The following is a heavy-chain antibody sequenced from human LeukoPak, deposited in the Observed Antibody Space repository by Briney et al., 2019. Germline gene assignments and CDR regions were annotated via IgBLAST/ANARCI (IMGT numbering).Heavy chain of an antibody. CDR1: GLTFSSYG. CDR3: ARGTSGGYEGDY. J-gene: IGHJ4*02. CDR2: IWYDGGNK. V-gene: IGHV3-33*01. Sequence: GGSLRLSCAASGLTFSSYGMHWVRQAPGKGLEWVAVIWYDGGNKYYADSVKGRFTISRDNSKNTLYLQMNSLRAEDTAVYYCARGTSGGYEGDYWGQGTLVTVSS. D-gene: IGHD1-1*01.